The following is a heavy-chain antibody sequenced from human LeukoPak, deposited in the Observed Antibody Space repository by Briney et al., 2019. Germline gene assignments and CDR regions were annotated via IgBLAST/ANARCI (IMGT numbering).Heavy chain of an antibody. Sequence: GASVKVSCKASVYTFTSYGISWVRQAPGQGLEWMGWISAYKGNTNYAQKLQGRVTLTTDTSTSTAYMELRSLRSDDTAVYYCASGRWLHQKGGYLDYWGQGTLVTVSS. CDR2: ISAYKGNT. V-gene: IGHV1-18*01. CDR1: VYTFTSYG. CDR3: ASGRWLHQKGGYLDY. D-gene: IGHD5-24*01. J-gene: IGHJ4*02.